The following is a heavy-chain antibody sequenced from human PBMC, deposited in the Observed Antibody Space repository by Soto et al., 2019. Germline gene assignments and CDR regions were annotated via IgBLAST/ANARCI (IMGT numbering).Heavy chain of an antibody. Sequence: QVPLVQSGAEVKKPGSSVKVSCKASGGTFSSYAISWVRQAPGQGLEWMGGIIPIFGTANYAQKFQGRVTSTSEKSKSAAYMELRSLRSEDRDVYYCARDKETRTGQHLAAFDIWGQGTMVTFSS. CDR1: GGTFSSYA. J-gene: IGHJ3*02. CDR2: IIPIFGTA. D-gene: IGHD6-13*01. V-gene: IGHV1-69*06. CDR3: ARDKETRTGQHLAAFDI.